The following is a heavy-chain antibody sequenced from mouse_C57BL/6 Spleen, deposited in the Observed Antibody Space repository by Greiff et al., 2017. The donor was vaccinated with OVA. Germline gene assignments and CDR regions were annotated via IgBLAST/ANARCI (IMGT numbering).Heavy chain of an antibody. CDR1: GYTFTSYW. V-gene: IGHV1-72*01. Sequence: QVQLQQPGAELVKPGASVKLSCTASGYTFTSYWMHWVKQRPGRGLEWIGRIVPNSGGTKYNEKFKSKATLTVDKPSSTANMQLSSLTSEDSAIYYGARNSYYGSGSWDFDDWGKGTTVTVSS. CDR3: ARNSYYGSGSWDFDD. J-gene: IGHJ1*03. CDR2: IVPNSGGT. D-gene: IGHD1-1*01.